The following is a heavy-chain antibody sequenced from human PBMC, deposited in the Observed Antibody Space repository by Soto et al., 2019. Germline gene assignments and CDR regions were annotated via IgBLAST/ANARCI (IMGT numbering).Heavy chain of an antibody. Sequence: QVQLVQSGAELKKPGSSVKVSCQASGGTFSNYAISWVRQAPGQGLEWMGKIIPIFGTTNYAQNFRGRVTITADEYTTTAYMELSSLRSVDTALYYCARELPPAPGSFREDALDIWGQGTMITVSS. D-gene: IGHD6-13*01. CDR1: GGTFSNYA. CDR2: IIPIFGTT. J-gene: IGHJ3*02. CDR3: ARELPPAPGSFREDALDI. V-gene: IGHV1-69*15.